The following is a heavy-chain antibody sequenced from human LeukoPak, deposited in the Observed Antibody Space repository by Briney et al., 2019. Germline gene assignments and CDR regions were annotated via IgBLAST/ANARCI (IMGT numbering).Heavy chain of an antibody. D-gene: IGHD5-24*01. Sequence: EPSETLSLTCTVSGGSINSHSYYWGWIRQPPGKGLEWIGSVYYDGTSYSNPSLKSRVGVFVDTSRDQSSLDLDFVTAADTALYYCVRHVSTNTGYFDSCGQGTLVSVSS. CDR1: GGSINSHSYY. J-gene: IGHJ4*02. CDR2: VYYDGTS. CDR3: VRHVSTNTGYFDS. V-gene: IGHV4-39*01.